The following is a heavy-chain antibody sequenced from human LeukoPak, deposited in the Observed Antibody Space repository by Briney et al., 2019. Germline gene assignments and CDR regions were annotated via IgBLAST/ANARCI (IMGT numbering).Heavy chain of an antibody. CDR3: ARVPLHDDSGHYYPH. V-gene: IGHV1-3*01. D-gene: IGHD3-22*01. J-gene: IGHJ1*01. Sequence: ASVKVSCKTSGYTFTSYGMHWVRQAPGQSLEWMGWINGGNGNTKYSEKFQGRVTIIRNTSASTAYMELSSLRSEDTAVYYCARVPLHDDSGHYYPHWGQGTLVTVSS. CDR2: INGGNGNT. CDR1: GYTFTSYG.